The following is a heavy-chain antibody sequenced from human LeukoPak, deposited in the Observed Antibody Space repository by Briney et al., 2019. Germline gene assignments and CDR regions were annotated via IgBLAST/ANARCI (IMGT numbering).Heavy chain of an antibody. CDR2: IGAISTML. CDR1: GFRLIDYN. V-gene: IGHV3-48*02. CDR3: AKAMGSISWAFDS. J-gene: IGHJ4*02. Sequence: HLGGSMRLSCVGSGFRLIDYNMNWVRQSPGKGLGWLGCIGAISTMLHYADSVKGRFTISRDDAKNSLYLQMNSLRHDDTAVYYCAKAMGSISWAFDSWGQGTLVTVSS. D-gene: IGHD6-13*01.